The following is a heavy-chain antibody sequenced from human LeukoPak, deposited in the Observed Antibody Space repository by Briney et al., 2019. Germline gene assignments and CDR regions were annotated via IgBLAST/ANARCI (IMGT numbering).Heavy chain of an antibody. D-gene: IGHD6-6*01. V-gene: IGHV4-34*01. CDR1: GGSFSGYY. CDR2: INHSGST. CDR3: AREGSIAARN. J-gene: IGHJ4*02. Sequence: SETLSLTCAVYGGSFSGYYWSWIRQPPGKGLEWIGEINHSGSTNYNPSLKSRVTISVDMSKNQFSLKLSSVTAADTAVYYCAREGSIAARNWGQGTLVTVSS.